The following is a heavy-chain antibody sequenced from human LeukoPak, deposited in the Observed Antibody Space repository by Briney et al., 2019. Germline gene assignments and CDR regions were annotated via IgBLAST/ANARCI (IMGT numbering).Heavy chain of an antibody. V-gene: IGHV1-18*01. D-gene: IGHD3-3*01. Sequence: ASVKVSCKASGYTFTSYGISWVRQAPGQGLEWMGWISAYNGNTNYAQKLQGRVTMTTDTSTSTAYMELSNLRSDDTAVYFCARGTNFWSGYPSDHYMDVWGKGTTVTVPS. CDR3: ARGTNFWSGYPSDHYMDV. J-gene: IGHJ6*03. CDR1: GYTFTSYG. CDR2: ISAYNGNT.